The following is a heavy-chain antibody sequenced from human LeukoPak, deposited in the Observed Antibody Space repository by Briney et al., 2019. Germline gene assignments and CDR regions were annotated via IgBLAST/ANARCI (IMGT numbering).Heavy chain of an antibody. V-gene: IGHV3-53*01. CDR1: GLTVSSEY. Sequence: GGSLRLSCAAYGLTVSSEYLAWVRQAPGKGLEWISVIYGAGATYYADSVEGRFTISRDTYNNALYLQMNSLRVEDTAVYHCARRPDYGGTPTFDYWGQGTLVTVSS. D-gene: IGHD4-23*01. J-gene: IGHJ4*02. CDR3: ARRPDYGGTPTFDY. CDR2: IYGAGAT.